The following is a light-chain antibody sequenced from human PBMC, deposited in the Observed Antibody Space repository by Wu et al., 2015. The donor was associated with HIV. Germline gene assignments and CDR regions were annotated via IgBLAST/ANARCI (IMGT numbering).Light chain of an antibody. V-gene: IGKV1-9*01. CDR2: GAS. J-gene: IGKJ4*01. CDR3: QQLNVLTLSLG. Sequence: DIQLTQSPSFLSASVGDRVTITCRASQGISIDLAWYQQKPGKAPELLIYGASTLQSGAPSRFSGSRSGTEFTLTISSLQPEDSAVYYCQQLNVLTLSLGFGGGTKVEI. CDR1: QGISID.